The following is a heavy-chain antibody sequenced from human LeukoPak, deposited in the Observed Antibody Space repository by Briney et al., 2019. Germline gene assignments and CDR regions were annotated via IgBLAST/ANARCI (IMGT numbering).Heavy chain of an antibody. Sequence: SVKVSCKASGGTFISYAISWVRQAPGQGLEWMGGIIPIFGTANYAQKFQGRVTITADESTSTAYMELSSLRSEDTAVYYCAKYCSSTSCRDAFDIWGQGTMVTVSS. D-gene: IGHD2-2*01. CDR2: IIPIFGTA. CDR3: AKYCSSTSCRDAFDI. CDR1: GGTFISYA. J-gene: IGHJ3*02. V-gene: IGHV1-69*13.